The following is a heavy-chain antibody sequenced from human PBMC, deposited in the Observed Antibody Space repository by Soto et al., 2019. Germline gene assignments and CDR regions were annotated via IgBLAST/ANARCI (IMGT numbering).Heavy chain of an antibody. Sequence: QITLKESAPTRVKPTQTLTLTCTFSGFSLTSRPMGVGWIRQPPGKALEWLAFIYWDDDKRYSPSLRSRLTITKDTSGNQVVLTMTNMDPVDTATYYCAHRLSGYNWNRGYFDYWGQGALVTVSS. CDR3: AHRLSGYNWNRGYFDY. D-gene: IGHD1-1*01. V-gene: IGHV2-5*02. CDR1: GFSLTSRPMG. CDR2: IYWDDDK. J-gene: IGHJ4*02.